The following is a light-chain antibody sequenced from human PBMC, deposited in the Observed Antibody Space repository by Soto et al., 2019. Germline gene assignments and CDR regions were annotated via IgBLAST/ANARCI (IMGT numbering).Light chain of an antibody. CDR2: EGT. CDR3: CSYAGTSVL. CDR1: SSDVGSYNL. V-gene: IGLV2-23*01. J-gene: IGLJ2*01. Sequence: QSALTQPASVSGSPGQSITISCTGTSSDVGSYNLVSWYQQHPGKAPKLMIYEGTKRPSGVSNRFSGSKSGNTASLTVSGLQAEDEAGYYCCSYAGTSVLFGGGTQLTVL.